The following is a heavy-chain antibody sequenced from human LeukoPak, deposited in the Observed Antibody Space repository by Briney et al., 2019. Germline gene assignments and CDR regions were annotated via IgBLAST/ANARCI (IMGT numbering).Heavy chain of an antibody. J-gene: IGHJ4*02. Sequence: PGGSRRLSCAASGFTFSFHWMNWVRQAPGKGLEWVANIHHDGSEEYYADSVKGRFTISRDNAKKSLYLQMNSLRAEDTAVYYCARDGGIRGRLAYFDYWGQGNLVTVSS. CDR2: IHHDGSEE. V-gene: IGHV3-7*01. CDR3: ARDGGIRGRLAYFDY. CDR1: GFTFSFHW. D-gene: IGHD3-16*01.